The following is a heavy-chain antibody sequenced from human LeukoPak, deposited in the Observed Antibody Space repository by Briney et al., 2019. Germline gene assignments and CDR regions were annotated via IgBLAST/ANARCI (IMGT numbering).Heavy chain of an antibody. CDR2: IGSST. J-gene: IGHJ4*02. Sequence: GGSLRLSCAASGFTFTTYAMSWVRQAPGKGLEWVSSIGSSTYYAESVKGRFTISRDDSKNTLYLQMNSLRSENTTVYYCARDRTYCSAGSCPQLDYWGQGTLVTVSS. V-gene: IGHV3-23*01. CDR3: ARDRTYCSAGSCPQLDY. CDR1: GFTFTTYA. D-gene: IGHD2-15*01.